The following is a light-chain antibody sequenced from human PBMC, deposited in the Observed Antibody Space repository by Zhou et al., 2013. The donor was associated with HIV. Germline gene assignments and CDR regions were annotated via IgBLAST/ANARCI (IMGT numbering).Light chain of an antibody. CDR1: QSVSSN. J-gene: IGKJ4*01. CDR2: GAS. V-gene: IGKV3-15*01. Sequence: EIVMTQSQATLSVSPGERATLSCRASQSVSSNLAWYQQKPGQPPRLLIYGASTRATGIPVRFSGSGSGTEFTLTISSLQSEDFGVYYCQQYNNWPLTFGEGPRWR. CDR3: QQYNNWPLT.